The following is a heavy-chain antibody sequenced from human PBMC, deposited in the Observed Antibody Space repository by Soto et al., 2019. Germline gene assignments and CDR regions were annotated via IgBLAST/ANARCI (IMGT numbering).Heavy chain of an antibody. J-gene: IGHJ4*02. CDR2: LSGSGGST. CDR3: AKATTGIPQFFDY. CDR1: GFTFSSYA. V-gene: IGHV3-23*01. Sequence: PGGSLRLSCAASGFTFSSYAMSWVRQAPGKGLEWVSGLSGSGGSTYYADSVKGRFTISRDNSKNTLYLQMNSLRAEDTAVYYCAKATTGIPQFFDYWGQGILVTVSS. D-gene: IGHD2-21*01.